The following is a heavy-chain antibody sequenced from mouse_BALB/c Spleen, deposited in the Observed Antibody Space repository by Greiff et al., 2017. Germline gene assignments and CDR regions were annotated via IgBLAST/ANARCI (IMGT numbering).Heavy chain of an antibody. Sequence: VQLQQSGPSLVQPSQSLSITCTVSGFSLTSYGVHWVRQSPGKGLEWLGVIWRGGSTDYNAAFMSRLSITKDNSKSQVFFKMNSLQADHTAIYYCAKKVYYGSSDYAMDYWGQGTSVTVSS. J-gene: IGHJ4*01. CDR1: GFSLTSYG. CDR2: IWRGGST. V-gene: IGHV2-5-1*01. D-gene: IGHD1-1*01. CDR3: AKKVYYGSSDYAMDY.